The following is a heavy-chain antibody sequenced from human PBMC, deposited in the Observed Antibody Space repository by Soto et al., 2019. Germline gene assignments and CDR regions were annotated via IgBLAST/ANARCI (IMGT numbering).Heavy chain of an antibody. CDR2: IYTAGGT. D-gene: IGHD2-2*01. Sequence: GSLRLSCAASGFTVSNTYMTWVRQPPGKGLECVSVIYTAGGTNYADSVKGRFIISRDNSKNTLYLQMNSLRAEDTAVYYCARALPVAKGGFDPWGQGTLVTSPQ. J-gene: IGHJ5*02. CDR1: GFTVSNTY. CDR3: ARALPVAKGGFDP. V-gene: IGHV3-53*01.